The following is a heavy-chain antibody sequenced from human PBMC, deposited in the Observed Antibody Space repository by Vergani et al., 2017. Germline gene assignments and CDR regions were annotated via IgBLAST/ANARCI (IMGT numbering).Heavy chain of an antibody. CDR3: ASMGGYDECDAFRIGYFDS. J-gene: IGHJ4*02. CDR1: GDSISSRVYY. CDR2: IYSTGST. Sequence: QVQLQETVPGRGKPSQTLSLTCSFSGDSISSRVYYWNCIRQHPGKGLEWIGYIYSTGSTHHNPSRRRRINKSVDTSKNQFSLTLKYVTAADTSMYYCASMGGYDECDAFRIGYFDSWGPGSLVTVSS. V-gene: IGHV4-31*03. D-gene: IGHD3-16*01.